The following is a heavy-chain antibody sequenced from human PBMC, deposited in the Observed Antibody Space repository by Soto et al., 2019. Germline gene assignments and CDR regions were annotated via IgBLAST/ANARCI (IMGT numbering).Heavy chain of an antibody. CDR1: GGSISSGGYY. J-gene: IGHJ4*02. CDR3: ARDTPRGYSYGSFDY. Sequence: QVQLQESGPGLVKPSQTLSLTCTVSGGSISSGGYYWSWIRQHPGKGLEWIGYIYYSGSTYYNPSLKSRVTISVDTSKNRFSLKLSSVTAADTAVYYCARDTPRGYSYGSFDYWGQGTLVTVSS. V-gene: IGHV4-31*03. CDR2: IYYSGST. D-gene: IGHD5-18*01.